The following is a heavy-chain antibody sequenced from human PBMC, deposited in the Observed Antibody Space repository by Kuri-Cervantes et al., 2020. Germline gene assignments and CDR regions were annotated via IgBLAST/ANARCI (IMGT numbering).Heavy chain of an antibody. V-gene: IGHV4-39*01. J-gene: IGHJ5*02. D-gene: IGHD3-22*01. CDR3: ARNPLHPYYYDSSGYYPNWFDP. Sequence: SETLSLTCTVSGASISSSSFYWGWIRQSPGKGLEWIGSIYYSGSTYYNPSLKSRVTISVDTSKNQFSLKLSSVTAADTAVYYCARNPLHPYYYDSSGYYPNWFDPWGQGTLVTVSS. CDR1: GASISSSSFY. CDR2: IYYSGST.